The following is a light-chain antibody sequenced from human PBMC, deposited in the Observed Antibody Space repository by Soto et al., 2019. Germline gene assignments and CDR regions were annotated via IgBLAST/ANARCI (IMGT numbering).Light chain of an antibody. J-gene: IGKJ1*01. Sequence: EIVLTQSPGTLSLSPGERATLSCRASQTVGSNYLAWYQQKPGQAPRLLIYGAFNRVPGISDRFSGSGSGTDFTLTISRLEPEDVAVYYCQQYGSKPWTFGQGTKVEVK. CDR1: QTVGSNY. CDR2: GAF. V-gene: IGKV3-20*01. CDR3: QQYGSKPWT.